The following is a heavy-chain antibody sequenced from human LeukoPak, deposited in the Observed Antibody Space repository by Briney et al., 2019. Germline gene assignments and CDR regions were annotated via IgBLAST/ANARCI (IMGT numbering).Heavy chain of an antibody. CDR1: GFTFSNYG. CDR2: ISYDGSNK. Sequence: GGSLRLSCAASGFTFSNYGIHWVRQAPGKGLEWVAVISYDGSNKYYADSVKGRFTISRDNSKNTLYLQMNSLKTEDTAVYYCTTGPNWGQGTLVTVSS. V-gene: IGHV3-30*03. J-gene: IGHJ4*02. CDR3: TTGPN.